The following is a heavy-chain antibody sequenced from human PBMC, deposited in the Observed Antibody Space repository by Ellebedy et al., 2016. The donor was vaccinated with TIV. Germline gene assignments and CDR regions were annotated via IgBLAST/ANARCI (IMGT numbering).Heavy chain of an antibody. CDR1: AGSISSSSYY. V-gene: IGHV4-39*01. J-gene: IGHJ5*02. D-gene: IGHD6-13*01. Sequence: GSLRLXCTVSAGSISSSSYYWGWIRQPPGKGLEWIGCFYYSGSTYYNPSLKSRVTISVDTSKNQFSLKLSSVTAADTAVYYCARMPPGRQAQTLPGIAAAGKRDWFNPWGQGTLVTVSS. CDR2: FYYSGST. CDR3: ARMPPGRQAQTLPGIAAAGKRDWFNP.